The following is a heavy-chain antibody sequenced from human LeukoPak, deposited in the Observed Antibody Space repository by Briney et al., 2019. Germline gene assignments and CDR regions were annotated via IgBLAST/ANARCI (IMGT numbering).Heavy chain of an antibody. CDR1: GFTFSSYG. D-gene: IGHD6-19*01. CDR2: IWYDGSNK. V-gene: IGHV3-33*01. CDR3: ARDGSSGWYWVDY. J-gene: IGHJ4*02. Sequence: GGSLRLSCAASGFTFSSYGMHWVRQAPGKGLEWVAVIWYDGSNKYYADSVKGRFTISRDNSKNTLYLQMNSLRAEDTAVYYCARDGSSGWYWVDYWGQGTLVTVSS.